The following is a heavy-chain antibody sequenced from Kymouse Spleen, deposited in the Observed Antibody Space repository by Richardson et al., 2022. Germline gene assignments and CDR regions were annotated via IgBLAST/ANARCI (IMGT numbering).Heavy chain of an antibody. D-gene: IGHD1-20*01,IGHD1-7*01. CDR1: GGSFSGYY. J-gene: IGHJ4*02. V-gene: IGHV4-34*01. CDR3: ARGVNWNLYY. Sequence: QVQLQQWGAGLLKPSETLSLTCAVYGGSFSGYYWSWIRQPPGKGLEWIGEINHSGSTNYNPSLKSRVTISVDTSKNQFSLKLSSVTAADTAVYYCARGVNWNLYYWGQGTLVTVSS. CDR2: INHSGST.